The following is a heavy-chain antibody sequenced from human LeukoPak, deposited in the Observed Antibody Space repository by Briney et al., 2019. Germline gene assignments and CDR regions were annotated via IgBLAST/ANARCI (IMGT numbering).Heavy chain of an antibody. D-gene: IGHD5-24*01. V-gene: IGHV4-61*02. CDR3: AMGNYRGFDY. J-gene: IGHJ4*02. Sequence: SETLSLTCTVSGGSISSGSHYWRWIRQPAGKGLEWIGRIYTSGSTNYNPSLKSRVTISIDTSKNQFSLKLSSVTAADTAVYYCAMGNYRGFDYWGQGALVTVSS. CDR2: IYTSGST. CDR1: GGSISSGSHY.